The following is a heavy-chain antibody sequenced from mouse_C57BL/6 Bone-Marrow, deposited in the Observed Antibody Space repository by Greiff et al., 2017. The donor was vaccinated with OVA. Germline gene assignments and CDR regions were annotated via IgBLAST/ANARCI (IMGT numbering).Heavy chain of an antibody. Sequence: VKLQEPGAELARPGASVKMSCKASGYTFTSYTMHWVKQRPGQGLEWIGYINPSSGYTKYTQKFKDKATLTADKSSSTAYMQLSSLTSEDSAVYYCARDTTVVANFDYWGQGTTLTVSS. CDR3: ARDTTVVANFDY. CDR2: INPSSGYT. V-gene: IGHV1-4*01. J-gene: IGHJ2*01. CDR1: GYTFTSYT. D-gene: IGHD1-1*01.